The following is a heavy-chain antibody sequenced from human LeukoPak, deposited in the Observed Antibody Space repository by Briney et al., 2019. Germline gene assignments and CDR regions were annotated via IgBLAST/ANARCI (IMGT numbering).Heavy chain of an antibody. V-gene: IGHV4-61*02. Sequence: PSETLSLTCTVSDASISSGSYYWSWIRQPAGKGLEWIGRIYTSGSTKYHPSLKSRLTMSVDASKNQFSLKLSSLTPRESAVYYCASGLTLGYCRSTSCHRAAIDYWGQETLVTVSS. J-gene: IGHJ4*02. CDR3: ASGLTLGYCRSTSCHRAAIDY. CDR2: IYTSGST. CDR1: DASISSGSYY. D-gene: IGHD2-2*01.